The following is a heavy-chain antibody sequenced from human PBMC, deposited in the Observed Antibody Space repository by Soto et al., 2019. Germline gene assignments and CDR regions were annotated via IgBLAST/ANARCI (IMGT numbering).Heavy chain of an antibody. Sequence: SETLSLTCTVSGGSISSYYRSWIRQPPGKGLEWIGYIYYSGSTNYNPSLKSRVTISVDTSKNQFSLKLSSVTAADTAVYYCARATSTAMVVYYFDYWGQGTLVTVSS. V-gene: IGHV4-59*01. CDR1: GGSISSYY. J-gene: IGHJ4*02. CDR2: IYYSGST. D-gene: IGHD5-18*01. CDR3: ARATSTAMVVYYFDY.